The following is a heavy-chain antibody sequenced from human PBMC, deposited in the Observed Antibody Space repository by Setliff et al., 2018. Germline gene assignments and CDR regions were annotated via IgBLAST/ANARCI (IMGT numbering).Heavy chain of an antibody. D-gene: IGHD3-22*01. Sequence: SVKVSCKASGGTFSSYAISWVRQAPGQGLEWMGGIIPIFGTANYAQKFQGRVTITTDGSTSAAYMELSSLRSEDTAVYYCARSRGGSGYSGYFDYWGQGTLVTVSS. CDR1: GGTFSSYA. V-gene: IGHV1-69*05. J-gene: IGHJ4*02. CDR3: ARSRGGSGYSGYFDY. CDR2: IIPIFGTA.